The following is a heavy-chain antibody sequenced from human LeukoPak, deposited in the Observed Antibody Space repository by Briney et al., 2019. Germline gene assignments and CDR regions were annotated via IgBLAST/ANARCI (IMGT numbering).Heavy chain of an antibody. CDR3: ARDGGYFDWPRPRPGKYYFDY. D-gene: IGHD3-9*01. CDR2: ISVYTGYT. Sequence: ASVKVSCKASGYTFSNYGVTWVRQAPGQGLEWMGWISVYTGYTNYAQNFRGRVTMTTDTSTNTAYMELRSLTSDDTAVYFCARDGGYFDWPRPRPGKYYFDYWGQGTLVTVTS. J-gene: IGHJ4*02. CDR1: GYTFSNYG. V-gene: IGHV1-18*01.